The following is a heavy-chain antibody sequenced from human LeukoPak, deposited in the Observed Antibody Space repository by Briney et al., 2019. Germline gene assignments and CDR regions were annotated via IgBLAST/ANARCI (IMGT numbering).Heavy chain of an antibody. CDR1: GFIFSTYW. Sequence: LPGGSLRLSCAASGFIFSTYWMSWVRQAPGKGLEWVANIKQDGSEKYYVDSVKGRFTISRDNAKNSLYLQMNSLRAEDTAVYYCARDRGTYYYDSSSHYDGFDIWGQGTMVTVSS. CDR2: IKQDGSEK. V-gene: IGHV3-7*01. CDR3: ARDRGTYYYDSSSHYDGFDI. D-gene: IGHD3-22*01. J-gene: IGHJ3*02.